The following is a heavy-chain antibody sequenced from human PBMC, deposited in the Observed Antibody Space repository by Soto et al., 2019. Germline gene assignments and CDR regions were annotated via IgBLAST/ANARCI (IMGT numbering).Heavy chain of an antibody. D-gene: IGHD3-10*01. V-gene: IGHV3-9*01. Sequence: GGSLRLSCAASGFTFDDYAMHWVRQAPGKGLEWVSGISWNSGSIGYADSVKGRFTISRDNAKNSLYLQMNSLRAEDTALYYCAKGAPEYQKTMVRGVRSYYFDYWGQGTLVTVSS. CDR3: AKGAPEYQKTMVRGVRSYYFDY. CDR2: ISWNSGSI. CDR1: GFTFDDYA. J-gene: IGHJ4*02.